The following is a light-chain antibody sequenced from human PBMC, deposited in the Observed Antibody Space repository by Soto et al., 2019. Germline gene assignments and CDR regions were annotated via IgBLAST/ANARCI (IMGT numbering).Light chain of an antibody. CDR3: NSYTTTSTYV. Sequence: QFALTQPASVSGSPGQSITISCTGTSSDVGGYNYVSWYQHHPGEAPKLMIFEVTKRPSGVSNRFSGSKSGNTASLTISGLQAEDEADYFCNSYTTTSTYVFGSGTKVTVL. CDR2: EVT. V-gene: IGLV2-14*01. CDR1: SSDVGGYNY. J-gene: IGLJ1*01.